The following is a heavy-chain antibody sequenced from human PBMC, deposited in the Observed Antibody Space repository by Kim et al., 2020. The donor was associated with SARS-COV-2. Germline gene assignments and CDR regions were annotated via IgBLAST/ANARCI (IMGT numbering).Heavy chain of an antibody. J-gene: IGHJ4*02. D-gene: IGHD3-22*01. V-gene: IGHV3-23*01. Sequence: GGSLRLSCAASGFTFSSYAMSWVRQAPGKGLEWVSAISGSGGSTYYADSVKGRFTISRDNSKNTLYLQMNSLRAEDTAVYYCAKGKKKGWLLLASDYWGQGTLVTVSS. CDR1: GFTFSSYA. CDR2: ISGSGGST. CDR3: AKGKKKGWLLLASDY.